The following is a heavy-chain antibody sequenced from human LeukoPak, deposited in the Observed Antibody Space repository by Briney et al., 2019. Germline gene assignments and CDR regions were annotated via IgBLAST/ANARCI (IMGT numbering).Heavy chain of an antibody. D-gene: IGHD5-18*01. CDR2: ISYDGSNK. CDR3: ARDLDTAMVYYYGMDV. CDR1: GFPFSSYA. J-gene: IGHJ6*02. Sequence: GSLRLSCAASGFPFSSYAMHWVRQAPGKGLEWVAVISYDGSNKYYADSVKGRFTISRDNSKNTLYLQMNSLRAEDTAVYYCARDLDTAMVYYYGMDVWGQGTTVTVSS. V-gene: IGHV3-30-3*01.